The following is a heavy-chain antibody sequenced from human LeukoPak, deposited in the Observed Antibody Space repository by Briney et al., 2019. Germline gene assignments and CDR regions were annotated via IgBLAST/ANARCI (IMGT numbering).Heavy chain of an antibody. D-gene: IGHD2-15*01. CDR3: ARRMVVAVYNWFDP. J-gene: IGHJ5*02. CDR1: GGSISSSSYY. CDR2: IYYSGST. V-gene: IGHV4-39*01. Sequence: SETLSLTCTVSGGSISSSSYYWGWIRQPPGKGREWIGSIYYSGSTYYNPSLKSRVTISVDTSKNQFSLKLSSVTAADTAVYYCARRMVVAVYNWFDPWGQGTLVTVSS.